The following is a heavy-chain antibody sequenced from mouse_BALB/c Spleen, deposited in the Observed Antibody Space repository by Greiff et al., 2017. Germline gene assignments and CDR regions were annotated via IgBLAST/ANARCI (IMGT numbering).Heavy chain of an antibody. CDR1: GFTFSDYG. J-gene: IGHJ2*01. Sequence: EVQLVESGGGLVQPGGSRKLSCAASGFTFSDYGMAWVRQAPGKGPEWVAFISNLAYSIYYADTVTGRFTISRENAKNTLYLEMSSLRSEDTAMYYCARDLYDGYYDDWGQGTTLTVSS. CDR2: ISNLAYSI. D-gene: IGHD2-3*01. CDR3: ARDLYDGYYDD. V-gene: IGHV5-15*02.